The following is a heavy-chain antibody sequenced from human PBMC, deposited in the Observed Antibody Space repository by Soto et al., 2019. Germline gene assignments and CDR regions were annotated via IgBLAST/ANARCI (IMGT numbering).Heavy chain of an antibody. D-gene: IGHD4-17*01. CDR3: AKVNGITTVTTGHFDY. J-gene: IGHJ4*02. Sequence: EVQLLESGGGLVQPGGSLRLSCAASGFTFSSYAMSWVRQAPGKGLEWVSAISGRGGSTYYADSVKGRFTISRDNSKNTLYLQMNSLRAEDTAVYYCAKVNGITTVTTGHFDYWGQGTLVTVSS. CDR1: GFTFSSYA. CDR2: ISGRGGST. V-gene: IGHV3-23*01.